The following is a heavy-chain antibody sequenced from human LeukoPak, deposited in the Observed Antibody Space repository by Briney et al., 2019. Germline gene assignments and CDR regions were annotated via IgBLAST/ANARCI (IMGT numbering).Heavy chain of an antibody. Sequence: TGGSLRLSCEASGFSLSNHWMRWVRQAPGKGLVWVAHIDPDGSVATYGDSVKGRFTISRDNAKNTLYLQMDSLRAEDTAVYYCARELGRGGSAFDVWGQGTMVTVSS. J-gene: IGHJ3*01. V-gene: IGHV3-74*01. CDR1: GFSLSNHW. D-gene: IGHD3-16*01. CDR2: IDPDGSVA. CDR3: ARELGRGGSAFDV.